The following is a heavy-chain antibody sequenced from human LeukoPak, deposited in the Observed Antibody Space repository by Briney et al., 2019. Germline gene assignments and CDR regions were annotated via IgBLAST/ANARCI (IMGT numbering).Heavy chain of an antibody. D-gene: IGHD2-2*01. J-gene: IGHJ4*02. CDR1: GFTFSSYS. CDR2: ISGSGGST. V-gene: IGHV3-23*01. CDR3: AKEPDIVVVPGASQKEYSSSHGFDY. Sequence: GGSLRLSCAASGFTFSSYSMNWVRQAPGKGLEWVSAISGSGGSTYYADSVKGRFTISRDNSKNTLYLQMNSLRAEDTAVYYCAKEPDIVVVPGASQKEYSSSHGFDYWGQGTLVTVSS.